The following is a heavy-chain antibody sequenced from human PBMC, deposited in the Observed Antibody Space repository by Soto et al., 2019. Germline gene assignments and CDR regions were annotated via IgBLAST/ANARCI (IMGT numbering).Heavy chain of an antibody. CDR3: ARGDSNSWSDF. CDR2: ISYDGTNK. CDR1: GFTFRSYA. J-gene: IGHJ4*02. D-gene: IGHD6-13*01. V-gene: IGHV3-30*01. Sequence: QVQLVESGGGVVQPGRSLRLSCAASGFTFRSYAIDWVRQAPGKGLERVAVISYDGTNKYYADSVKGRFTISRDNSKNTLSLQMNSLRPEDTAVYYCARGDSNSWSDFWGQVTLVTVSS.